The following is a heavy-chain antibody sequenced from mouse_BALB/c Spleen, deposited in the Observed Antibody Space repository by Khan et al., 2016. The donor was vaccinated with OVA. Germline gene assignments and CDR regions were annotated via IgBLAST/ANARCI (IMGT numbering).Heavy chain of an antibody. J-gene: IGHJ2*01. CDR1: GYSITSGYA. CDR3: ARGNYYGYYFDY. CDR2: ISYSGGT. Sequence: EVQLQESGPGLVKPSQSLSLTCTVTGYSITSGYARNWIRQFPGNKLEWMGYISYSGGTSYNPSLKSRISITRDKSKNKFFLKLNSVKTEDTATYYCARGNYYGYYFDYWGQGTTLTVSS. D-gene: IGHD1-1*01. V-gene: IGHV3-2*02.